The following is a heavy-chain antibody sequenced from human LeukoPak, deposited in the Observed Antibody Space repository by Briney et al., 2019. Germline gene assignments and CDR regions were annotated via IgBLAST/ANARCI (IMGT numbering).Heavy chain of an antibody. CDR2: IIPIFGTA. Sequence: SVKVSCKASGGTFSSYAISWVRQAPGQGLEWMGGIIPIFGTANYAQKFQGRVTITTDESTSTAYMELSSLRSEDTAVYYCATYSSSWAAGAFDIWGQGTMVTVSS. J-gene: IGHJ3*02. D-gene: IGHD6-13*01. CDR1: GGTFSSYA. CDR3: ATYSSSWAAGAFDI. V-gene: IGHV1-69*05.